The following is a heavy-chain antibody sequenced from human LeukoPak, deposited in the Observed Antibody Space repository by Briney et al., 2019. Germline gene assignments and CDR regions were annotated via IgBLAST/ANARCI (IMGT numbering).Heavy chain of an antibody. V-gene: IGHV5-51*01. CDR3: ARLVAGYSSGWSGRGWFDP. CDR1: GYSFTSYW. CDR2: IYPGDSDT. Sequence: PGESLKISCKGSGYSFTSYWIGWVRQMPGKGLEWMGIIYPGDSDTRYSPSFQGQVTISADKSISTAYLQWSSLKASDTAMYYCARLVAGYSSGWSGRGWFDPWGQGTLVTVSS. J-gene: IGHJ5*02. D-gene: IGHD6-19*01.